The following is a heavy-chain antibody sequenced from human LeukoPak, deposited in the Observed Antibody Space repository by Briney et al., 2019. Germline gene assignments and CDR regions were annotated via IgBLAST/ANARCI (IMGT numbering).Heavy chain of an antibody. CDR3: AKRHAAPGTPIYYFDY. D-gene: IGHD6-13*01. CDR1: GFTFSSYA. V-gene: IGHV3-23*01. CDR2: ISASGGGT. Sequence: TGGSLRLSCAASGFTFSSYAMSWVRQAPGKRLEWVSTISASGGGTYYADSVKGRFTISRDNSKNTLSLQMNSLRVEDTAVYYCAKRHAAPGTPIYYFDYWGQGTLVTVSS. J-gene: IGHJ4*02.